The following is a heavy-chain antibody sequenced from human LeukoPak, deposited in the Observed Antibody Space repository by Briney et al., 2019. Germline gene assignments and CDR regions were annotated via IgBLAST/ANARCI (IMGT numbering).Heavy chain of an antibody. D-gene: IGHD1-26*01. CDR1: GFTVSSNY. Sequence: GGSLRLSCAASGFTVSSNYMSWVRQAPGKGLEWVGRIKSKTDGGTTDYAAPVKGRFTISRDDSKNTLYLQMNSLKTEDTAVYYCTRRVRELLQDYWGQGTLVTVSS. CDR2: IKSKTDGGTT. J-gene: IGHJ4*02. V-gene: IGHV3-15*01. CDR3: TRRVRELLQDY.